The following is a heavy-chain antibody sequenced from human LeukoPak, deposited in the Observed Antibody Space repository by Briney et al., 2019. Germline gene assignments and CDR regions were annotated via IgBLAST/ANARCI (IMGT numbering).Heavy chain of an antibody. J-gene: IGHJ6*03. Sequence: GASVKVSCKASGYTFTGYYMHWVRQAPGQGLEWMGWINPNSGGTNYAQKFQGRVTMTRDTSISTAYTELSRLRSDDTAVYYCARAQYCSGGSCYFSNYYYYMDVWGKGTTVTISS. V-gene: IGHV1-2*02. CDR2: INPNSGGT. CDR1: GYTFTGYY. D-gene: IGHD2-15*01. CDR3: ARAQYCSGGSCYFSNYYYYMDV.